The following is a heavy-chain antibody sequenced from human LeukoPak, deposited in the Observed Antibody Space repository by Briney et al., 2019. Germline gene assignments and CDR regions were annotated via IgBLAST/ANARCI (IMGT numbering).Heavy chain of an antibody. J-gene: IGHJ4*02. V-gene: IGHV3-30*02. Sequence: GGSLRLSCAASGFTFSSYGMHWVRQAPGKGLEWVAFIRYDGSNKYYADSVKGRFTISRDNSKNTLYLQMNSLRAEDTAVYYCAKDPRYGSGSYHDYFDYWGQGTLVTVSS. D-gene: IGHD3-10*01. CDR2: IRYDGSNK. CDR1: GFTFSSYG. CDR3: AKDPRYGSGSYHDYFDY.